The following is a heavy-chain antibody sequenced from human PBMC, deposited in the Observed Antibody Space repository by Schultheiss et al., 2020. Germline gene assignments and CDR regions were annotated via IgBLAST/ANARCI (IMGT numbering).Heavy chain of an antibody. CDR3: ARDPRGFDGMDV. Sequence: SETLSLTCTVSGGSISSGGYYWSWIRQHPGKGLEWIGYIYYSGSTYYNPSLKSRVTLSVDTSKNQFSLKLSSVTAADTAVYYCARDPRGFDGMDVWGQGTTVNVSS. CDR1: GGSISSGGYY. CDR2: IYYSGST. J-gene: IGHJ6*02. V-gene: IGHV4-31*03.